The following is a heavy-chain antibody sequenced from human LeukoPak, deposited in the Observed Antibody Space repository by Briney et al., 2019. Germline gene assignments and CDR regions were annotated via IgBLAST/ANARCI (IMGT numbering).Heavy chain of an antibody. Sequence: PGGSLRLSCAASGFTFSSYAMSWVRQAPGKGLEWVSAISGSGGSTYYADSVKGRFTISRDNAKNSLYLQMNSLRAEDTAVYYCARDNGGYDYYYYYGMDVWGQGTTVTVSS. D-gene: IGHD5-12*01. J-gene: IGHJ6*02. CDR2: ISGSGGST. CDR3: ARDNGGYDYYYYYGMDV. CDR1: GFTFSSYA. V-gene: IGHV3-23*01.